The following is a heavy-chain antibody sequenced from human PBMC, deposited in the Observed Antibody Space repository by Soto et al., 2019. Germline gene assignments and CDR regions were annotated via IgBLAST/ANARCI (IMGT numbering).Heavy chain of an antibody. CDR2: INHSGST. V-gene: IGHV4-34*01. J-gene: IGHJ5*02. D-gene: IGHD3-9*01. CDR1: GGSFSGYY. CDR3: ARGFDAGHTINWFDP. Sequence: PSETLSLTCAVYGGSFSGYYWSWIRQPPGKGLEWIGEINHSGSTNYNPSLKSRVTISVDTSKNQFSLKLSSVTAADTAVYYCARGFDAGHTINWFDPWGQGTLVTVSS.